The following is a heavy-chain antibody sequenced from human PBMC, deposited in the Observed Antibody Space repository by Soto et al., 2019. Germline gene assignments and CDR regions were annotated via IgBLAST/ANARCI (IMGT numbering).Heavy chain of an antibody. CDR1: GYTFTGYA. CDR3: ARAKTTMIVPETF. J-gene: IGHJ4*02. Sequence: GASVKVSCKASGYTFTGYAMHWVRQAPGQRLEWMGRINAGNGNTKYSQKFQGRVTITRDTSASTAYMELSSLRSEDTAIYYCARAKTTMIVPETFWGQGTLVTVSS. V-gene: IGHV1-3*01. D-gene: IGHD3-22*01. CDR2: INAGNGNT.